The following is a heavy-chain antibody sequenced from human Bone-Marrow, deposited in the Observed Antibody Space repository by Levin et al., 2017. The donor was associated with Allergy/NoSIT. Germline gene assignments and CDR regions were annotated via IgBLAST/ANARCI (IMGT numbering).Heavy chain of an antibody. CDR1: EFTVTSNY. CDR3: ARLALGGWFDP. D-gene: IGHD3-16*01. CDR2: IHSGGST. J-gene: IGHJ5*02. V-gene: IGHV3-53*01. Sequence: GESLKISCAASEFTVTSNYMSWVRQAPGKGLEWVSVIHSGGSTYNADSVKGRFIISRDNSKNTLYLQMNSLRAEDTAVYYCARLALGGWFDPWGQGTLVTVSS.